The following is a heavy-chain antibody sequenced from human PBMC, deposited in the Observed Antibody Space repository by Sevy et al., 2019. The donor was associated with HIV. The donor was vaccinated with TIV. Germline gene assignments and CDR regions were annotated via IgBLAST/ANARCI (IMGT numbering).Heavy chain of an antibody. Sequence: ASVKVSCKASGYTFTGYYMHWVRQAPGQGLEWMGWINPNSGGTNYAQKFQGRVTMTRDTSISTAYMELGRLRSDDTAVYYCASSHRVDSSGYPIDYWGQGTLVTVSS. CDR1: GYTFTGYY. D-gene: IGHD3-22*01. V-gene: IGHV1-2*02. CDR2: INPNSGGT. CDR3: ASSHRVDSSGYPIDY. J-gene: IGHJ4*02.